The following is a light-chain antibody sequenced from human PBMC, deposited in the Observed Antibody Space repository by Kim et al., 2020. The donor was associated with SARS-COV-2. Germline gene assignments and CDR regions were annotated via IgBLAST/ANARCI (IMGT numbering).Light chain of an antibody. CDR2: AAS. V-gene: IGKV1-27*01. CDR3: EKYNIATLT. Sequence: DIQMTQSPSSLSASVGDRVTITCRASQGISNYLAWYQQKPGEVPKLLIYAASTLQSVVPSRFSGSGSGTDFTLTISSLQPEDVATYYCEKYNIATLTFGEGTRMWIK. J-gene: IGKJ5*01. CDR1: QGISNY.